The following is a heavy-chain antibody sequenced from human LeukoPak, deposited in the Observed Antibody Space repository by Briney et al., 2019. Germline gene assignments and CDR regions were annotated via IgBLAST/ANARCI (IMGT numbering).Heavy chain of an antibody. CDR2: FDPEDGEI. Sequence: ASVKVSCKASGYTFTSYYMHWVRQAPGKGLEWMGGFDPEDGEIIYAQKFQGRVTMTEDTSTDTAYMELSSLRSEDTAVYYCATSITVFGVVIDRPPSADYWGQGTLVTVSS. CDR1: GYTFTSYY. CDR3: ATSITVFGVVIDRPPSADY. J-gene: IGHJ4*02. D-gene: IGHD3-3*01. V-gene: IGHV1-24*01.